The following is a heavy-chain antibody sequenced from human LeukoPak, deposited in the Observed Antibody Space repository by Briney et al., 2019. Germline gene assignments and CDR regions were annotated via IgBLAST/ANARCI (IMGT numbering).Heavy chain of an antibody. Sequence: SVKVSCKASGGTFSSYAISWVRQAPGQGLEWMGGIIPIFGTANYAQKFQGRATITADESTSTAYMELSSLRSEDTAVYHCARTDYSSSWYFLDYWGQGTLVTVSS. D-gene: IGHD6-13*01. CDR1: GGTFSSYA. J-gene: IGHJ4*02. CDR3: ARTDYSSSWYFLDY. V-gene: IGHV1-69*13. CDR2: IIPIFGTA.